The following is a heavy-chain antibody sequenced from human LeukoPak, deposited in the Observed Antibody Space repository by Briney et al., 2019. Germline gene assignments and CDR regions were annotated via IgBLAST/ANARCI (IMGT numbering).Heavy chain of an antibody. Sequence: SETLSLTCTVSGGSISSSSYYWGWIRPPTGKGRGGIVSIYYSSSTYYNPSPKSRVTISVDTSKNQCSLKLSSVTAADTAVYYCARGLLYSSSPLDYWGQGTLVTVSS. CDR2: IYYSSST. CDR1: GGSISSSSYY. CDR3: ARGLLYSSSPLDY. V-gene: IGHV4-39*07. D-gene: IGHD6-6*01. J-gene: IGHJ4*02.